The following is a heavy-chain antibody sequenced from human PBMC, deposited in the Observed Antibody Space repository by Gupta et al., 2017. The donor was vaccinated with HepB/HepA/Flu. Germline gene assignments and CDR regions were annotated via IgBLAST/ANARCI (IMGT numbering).Heavy chain of an antibody. CDR3: ARVVTGTTPHFYYYYYYMDV. CDR2: IIPICGTA. J-gene: IGHJ6*03. D-gene: IGHD1-7*01. Sequence: QVQLVQSGAEVKKPGSSVKVSCKASGGTFSSYAISWVRQAPGQGLEWMGGIIPICGTANYAQKFQGRVTITADESTSTAYMELSSLRSEDTAVYYCARVVTGTTPHFYYYYYYMDVWGKGTTVTGSS. V-gene: IGHV1-69*01. CDR1: GGTFSSYA.